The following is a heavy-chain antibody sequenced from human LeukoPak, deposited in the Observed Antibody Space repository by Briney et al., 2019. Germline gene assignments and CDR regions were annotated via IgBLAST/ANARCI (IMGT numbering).Heavy chain of an antibody. CDR1: GGSISSYY. Sequence: SETLSLTCSVSGGSISSYYWSWIRQPPGKGLEWIGYIYYSGSTNYNPSLKSRVTISVDTSKNQFSLKLSSVTAADTAVYYCARDQGAVAGTWAHYYGMDVWGQGTTVTVSS. V-gene: IGHV4-59*01. J-gene: IGHJ6*02. CDR3: ARDQGAVAGTWAHYYGMDV. D-gene: IGHD6-19*01. CDR2: IYYSGST.